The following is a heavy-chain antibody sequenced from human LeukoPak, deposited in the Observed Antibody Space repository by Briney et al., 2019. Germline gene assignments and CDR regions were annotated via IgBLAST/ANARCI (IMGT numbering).Heavy chain of an antibody. CDR2: ISGSGGST. V-gene: IGHV3-23*01. Sequence: GGSLRLSCAASGFTFSSYAMSWVRQAPGKGLEWVSAISGSGGSTYYADSVKGRFTISRDNSKNTLYLQMNSLRAEDTAVYYCAKQYYYDSSGYHFDYWGQGTLVTVSS. D-gene: IGHD3-22*01. CDR3: AKQYYYDSSGYHFDY. J-gene: IGHJ4*02. CDR1: GFTFSSYA.